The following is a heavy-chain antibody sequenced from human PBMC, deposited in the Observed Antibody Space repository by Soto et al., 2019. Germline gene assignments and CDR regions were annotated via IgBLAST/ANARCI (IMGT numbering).Heavy chain of an antibody. Sequence: QVQLVESGGGVVQPGRSLRLSCAASGFTFSSYGMHWVRQAPGKGLEWVAVIWYDGSNKYYADSVKGRFTISRDNSKNTLYLQMNSLIAEDTAVYYCSRERIAAAGYYYYYGMDVWGQGTTVTVSS. D-gene: IGHD6-13*01. CDR3: SRERIAAAGYYYYYGMDV. CDR2: IWYDGSNK. J-gene: IGHJ6*02. V-gene: IGHV3-33*01. CDR1: GFTFSSYG.